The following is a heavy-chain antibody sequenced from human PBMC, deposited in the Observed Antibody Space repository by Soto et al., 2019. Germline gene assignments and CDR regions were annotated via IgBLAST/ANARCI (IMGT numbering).Heavy chain of an antibody. V-gene: IGHV4-34*01. J-gene: IGHJ6*02. D-gene: IGHD1-26*01. Sequence: PSETLSLTCAVYGGSFSGYYWSWIRQPPGKGLEWIGEINHSGSTNYNPSLKSRVTISVDTSKNQFSLKLSSVTAADTAVYYCARGRSGSYRYYYYGMDVWGQGTTVTVS. CDR2: INHSGST. CDR1: GGSFSGYY. CDR3: ARGRSGSYRYYYYGMDV.